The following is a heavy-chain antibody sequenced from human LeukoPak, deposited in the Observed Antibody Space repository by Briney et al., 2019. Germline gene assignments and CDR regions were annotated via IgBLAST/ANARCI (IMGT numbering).Heavy chain of an antibody. CDR3: ARGMQWLEYYYYGMDV. J-gene: IGHJ6*02. V-gene: IGHV1-8*01. D-gene: IGHD6-19*01. CDR1: GYTFTSYD. CDR2: MSPNSGYT. Sequence: GASVKVSCKTSGYTFTSYDINWVRQATGQGLEWVGWMSPNSGYTGYAPKFQGRVTMTRDTSIGTAYMELNSLRSDDTAVYFCARGMQWLEYYYYGMDVWGQGTTVTVSS.